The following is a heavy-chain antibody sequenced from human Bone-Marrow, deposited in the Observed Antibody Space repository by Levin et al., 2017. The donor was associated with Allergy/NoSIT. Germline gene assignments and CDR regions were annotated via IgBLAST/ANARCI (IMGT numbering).Heavy chain of an antibody. CDR3: ARDRLAGGIAARPVDY. V-gene: IGHV3-48*01. J-gene: IGHJ4*02. D-gene: IGHD6-6*01. CDR1: GFTFSSYS. Sequence: GGSLRLSCAASGFTFSSYSMNWVRQAPGKGLEWVSYISSSSSTIYYADSVKGRFTISRDNAKNSLYLQMNSLRAEDTAVYYCARDRLAGGIAARPVDYWGQGTLVTVSS. CDR2: ISSSSSTI.